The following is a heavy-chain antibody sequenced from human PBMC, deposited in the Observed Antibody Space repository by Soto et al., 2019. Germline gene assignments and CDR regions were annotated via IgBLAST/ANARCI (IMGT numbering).Heavy chain of an antibody. J-gene: IGHJ4*02. CDR2: ISYDGNKK. CDR1: GFTFSSYE. D-gene: IGHD4-17*01. CDR3: ARGGVYGDSDSFDY. V-gene: IGHV3-30*04. Sequence: QVQLVESGGGVVQPGRSLRLSCAASGFTFSSYEIHWVRQAPGKGLEWVEIISYDGNKKDYTDSVKGRFTISRDNSKNTLYLQMNSLRVDDTAVYYCARGGVYGDSDSFDYWGQGTLVTVSS.